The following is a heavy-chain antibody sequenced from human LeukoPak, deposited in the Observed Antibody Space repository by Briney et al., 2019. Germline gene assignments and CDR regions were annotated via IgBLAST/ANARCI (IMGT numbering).Heavy chain of an antibody. D-gene: IGHD5-24*01. V-gene: IGHV4-59*08. J-gene: IGHJ5*02. CDR3: VRHTAEKYNWFDR. CDR2: IYYSGST. Sequence: SETLSLTCTVSGGSISNYYWSWIRQPPGKGLEWIGYIYYSGSTNYNPSLKSRVTISVDTSKNQFSLKVSSVTAADTAVYYCVRHTAEKYNWFDRWGQGTLVTVSS. CDR1: GGSISNYY.